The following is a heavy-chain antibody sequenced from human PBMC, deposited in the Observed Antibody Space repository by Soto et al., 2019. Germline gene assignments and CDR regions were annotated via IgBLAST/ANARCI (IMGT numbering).Heavy chain of an antibody. CDR3: AKDREPYDYIWGSYLPDAFDI. J-gene: IGHJ3*02. V-gene: IGHV3-23*01. Sequence: EVQLLESGGGLVQPGGSLRLSCAASGFTFSSYAMSWVRQAPGKGLEWVSAISGSGGSTYYADSVKDRFTISRDNSKNTLYLQMNSLRAEDTAVYYCAKDREPYDYIWGSYLPDAFDIWGQGTMVTVSS. CDR2: ISGSGGST. D-gene: IGHD3-16*02. CDR1: GFTFSSYA.